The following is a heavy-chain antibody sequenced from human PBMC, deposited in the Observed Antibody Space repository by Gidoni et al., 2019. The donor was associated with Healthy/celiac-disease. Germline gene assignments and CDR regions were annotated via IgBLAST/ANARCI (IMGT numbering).Heavy chain of an antibody. Sequence: EVQLVESGGGLVQPGGSLRLSCAASGFTFSSYDMHWVRQATGKGLEWVSAIGTAGDTYYPGSVKGRFTISRENDKNSLYLQMNSLRAGDTAVYYCARVGALGAYDYWGQGTLVTVSS. CDR2: IGTAGDT. CDR3: ARVGALGAYDY. D-gene: IGHD3-16*01. CDR1: GFTFSSYD. J-gene: IGHJ4*02. V-gene: IGHV3-13*01.